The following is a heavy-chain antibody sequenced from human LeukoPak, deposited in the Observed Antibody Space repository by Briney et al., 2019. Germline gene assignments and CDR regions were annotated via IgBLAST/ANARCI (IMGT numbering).Heavy chain of an antibody. J-gene: IGHJ4*02. Sequence: ASVKVSCKASGYTFTGYYMHWVRQPPGQGLGWMGWINPNSGGTNYAQKFQGRVTMTRDTSTSTGYMELSSLRSEDTAVYYCARRTLYSSGWLPDYWGQGTLVTVSS. CDR1: GYTFTGYY. CDR2: INPNSGGT. CDR3: ARRTLYSSGWLPDY. V-gene: IGHV1-2*02. D-gene: IGHD6-19*01.